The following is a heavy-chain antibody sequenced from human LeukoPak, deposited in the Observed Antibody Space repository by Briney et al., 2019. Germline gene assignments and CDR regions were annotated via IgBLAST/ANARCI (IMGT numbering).Heavy chain of an antibody. Sequence: GGSLRLSCAASGFTFTSFWMSWVRQAPGKGLEWVANIKEDGSEKYYVDSVRGRFTISRDDAKNSVYLQMNSLRAEDSAAYYCARDRFGGMDVWGKGTSVTVSS. J-gene: IGHJ6*04. D-gene: IGHD4-23*01. V-gene: IGHV3-7*01. CDR2: IKEDGSEK. CDR3: ARDRFGGMDV. CDR1: GFTFTSFW.